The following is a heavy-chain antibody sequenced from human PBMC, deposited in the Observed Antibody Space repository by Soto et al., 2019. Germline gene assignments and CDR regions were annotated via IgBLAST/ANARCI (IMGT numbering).Heavy chain of an antibody. V-gene: IGHV4-59*01. D-gene: IGHD6-6*01. Sequence: QVQLQESGPGLVKPSETLSLTCTVSGGSISSYYWSWIRQPPGKGLEWIGYIYYSGSTNYDPSLTSRITISVDTSKNQFSLKLSSVTAADTAVYYCARVLYGYSSSPVYYYYGMDVWGQGTTVTFSS. CDR1: GGSISSYY. CDR3: ARVLYGYSSSPVYYYYGMDV. J-gene: IGHJ6*02. CDR2: IYYSGST.